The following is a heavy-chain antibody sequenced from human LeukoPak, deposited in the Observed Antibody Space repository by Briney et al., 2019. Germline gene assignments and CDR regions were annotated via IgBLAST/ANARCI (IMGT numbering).Heavy chain of an antibody. J-gene: IGHJ6*02. CDR2: IRSIPNSYAT. CDR1: GFIFSGSA. CDR3: TNYYGDV. D-gene: IGHD3-16*01. V-gene: IGHV3-73*01. Sequence: GGSLRLSCAASGFIFSGSAMHWVRQASGKGLEWVGRIRSIPNSYATAYAASVKGRFTISRDDSKNTAYLQMNSLKTEDTAEYYCTNYYGDVWGQGTTVTVSS.